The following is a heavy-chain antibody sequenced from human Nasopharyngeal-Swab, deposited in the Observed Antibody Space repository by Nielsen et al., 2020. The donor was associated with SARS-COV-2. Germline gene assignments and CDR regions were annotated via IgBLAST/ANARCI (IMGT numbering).Heavy chain of an antibody. CDR3: ARDHWTSSIRLWEIYYYYGMDV. J-gene: IGHJ6*02. Sequence: SETLSLTCTVSGGSISSSSYYWGWIRQPPGKGLEWIGSIYYSGSTYYNPSLKSRVTISVDTSKNQFSLKLSSVTAADTAVYYCARDHWTSSIRLWEIYYYYGMDVWGQGTTVTVSS. D-gene: IGHD5-18*01. CDR2: IYYSGST. CDR1: GGSISSSSYY. V-gene: IGHV4-39*07.